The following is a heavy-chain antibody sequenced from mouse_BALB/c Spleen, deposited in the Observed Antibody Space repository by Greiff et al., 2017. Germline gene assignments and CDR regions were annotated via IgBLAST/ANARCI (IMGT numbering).Heavy chain of an antibody. Sequence: EVQVVESGGDLVKPGGSLKLSCAASGFTFSSYGMSWVRQTPDKRLEWVATISSGGSYTYYPDSVKGRFTISRDNAKNTLYLQMSSLKSEDTAMYYCARHDDGNWFAYWGQGTLVTVSA. D-gene: IGHD2-3*01. V-gene: IGHV5-6*01. CDR1: GFTFSSYG. CDR3: ARHDDGNWFAY. CDR2: ISSGGSYT. J-gene: IGHJ3*01.